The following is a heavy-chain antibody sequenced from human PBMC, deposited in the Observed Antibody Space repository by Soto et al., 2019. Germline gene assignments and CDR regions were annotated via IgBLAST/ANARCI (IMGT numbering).Heavy chain of an antibody. CDR1: GFIFSSYW. CDR3: ARVDVQFDY. Sequence: GGSLRLSCAASGFIFSSYWMTWVRRAPGKGLEWVANIKQDGSEKFYVDSVKGRFTISRDNAKNSLYLQINSLRVEDTAVYYCARVDVQFDYWGQGTLVTVSS. V-gene: IGHV3-7*01. CDR2: IKQDGSEK. J-gene: IGHJ4*02.